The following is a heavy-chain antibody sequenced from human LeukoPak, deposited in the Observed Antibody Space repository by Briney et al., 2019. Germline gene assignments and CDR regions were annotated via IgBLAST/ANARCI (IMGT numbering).Heavy chain of an antibody. CDR2: INPNSGNT. D-gene: IGHD2-2*01. CDR3: ARGRCSSTSCYSHRYYYYYMDV. J-gene: IGHJ6*03. CDR1: GYTFTSDD. Sequence: ASVKVSCKASGYTFTSDDINWVRQATGQGLEWMGWINPNSGNTGYAQKFQGRVTITRNTSISTAYMELSSLRSEDTAVYYCARGRCSSTSCYSHRYYYYYMDVWGKGTTVTVSS. V-gene: IGHV1-8*03.